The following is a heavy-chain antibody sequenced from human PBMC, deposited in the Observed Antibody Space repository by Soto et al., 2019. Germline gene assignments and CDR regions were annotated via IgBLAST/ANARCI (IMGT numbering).Heavy chain of an antibody. CDR3: ARVFVWFGAVDY. J-gene: IGHJ4*02. V-gene: IGHV4-34*01. CDR2: ISPAGGS. Sequence: QVHLQQWGAGLLEPSETLSLTCAVSGVSFDGFLWTWIRQSPGKGLEWIGEISPAGGSNYNPSLNWRGTISLHTSKDQFSLRLWSGTAADTAAYYGARVFVWFGAVDYWGQGTPVTVSS. CDR1: GVSFDGFL. D-gene: IGHD3-9*01.